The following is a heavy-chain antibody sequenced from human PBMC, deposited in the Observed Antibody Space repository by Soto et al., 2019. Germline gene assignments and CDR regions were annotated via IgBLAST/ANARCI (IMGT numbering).Heavy chain of an antibody. CDR1: GYSFTDYW. CDR3: ARDGLTSSSAFHY. Sequence: GESLKISCKASGYSFTDYWIGWVRQMPGKGLEWMGIIYPGDSDTKYSPSFQGQVTMSADKSISTAYLQWNSLKASDTAMYYCARDGLTSSSAFHYLGHATLVT. J-gene: IGHJ4*01. D-gene: IGHD6-6*01. V-gene: IGHV5-51*01. CDR2: IYPGDSDT.